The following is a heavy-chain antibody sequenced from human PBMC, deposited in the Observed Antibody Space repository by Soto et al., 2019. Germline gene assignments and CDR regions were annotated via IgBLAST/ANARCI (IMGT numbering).Heavy chain of an antibody. CDR3: ARIAAANWFDP. CDR2: IYYSGST. D-gene: IGHD6-13*01. Sequence: SETLSLTCTVSGGSISSSSYYWGWIRQPPGKGLEWIGYIYYSGSTYYNPSLKSRVTISVDTSKNQFSLKLSSVTAADTAVYYCARIAAANWFDPWGQGTLVTVSS. J-gene: IGHJ5*02. CDR1: GGSISSSSYY. V-gene: IGHV4-30-4*08.